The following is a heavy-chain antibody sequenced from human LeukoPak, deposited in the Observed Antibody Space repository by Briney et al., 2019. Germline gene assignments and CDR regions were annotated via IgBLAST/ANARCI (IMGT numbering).Heavy chain of an antibody. CDR2: ISGSGGST. CDR3: AKDIAVTYYFDY. V-gene: IGHV3-23*01. CDR1: SFTFSTYV. Sequence: GGSLRLSCAASSFTFSTYVMHWVRQAPGKGLEWVSSISGSGGSTSYADSVKGRFTISRDNSKNTVYLQMNSLRAEDTAVYYCAKDIAVTYYFDYWGQGTLVTVSS. J-gene: IGHJ4*02. D-gene: IGHD2-21*01.